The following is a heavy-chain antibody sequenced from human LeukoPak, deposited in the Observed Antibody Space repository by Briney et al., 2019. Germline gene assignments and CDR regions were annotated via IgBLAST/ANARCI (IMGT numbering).Heavy chain of an antibody. D-gene: IGHD1-26*01. Sequence: PGRSLRLSCAASGFTFSNYGMHWVRQAPGKGLEWVAVIWSDESNKYYADSVKGRFTISRDNSKNTLYLHMNRLRAEDTTVYYCARGVVGATTGWYFDLWGRGTLVTVSS. J-gene: IGHJ2*01. V-gene: IGHV3-33*01. CDR2: IWSDESNK. CDR1: GFTFSNYG. CDR3: ARGVVGATTGWYFDL.